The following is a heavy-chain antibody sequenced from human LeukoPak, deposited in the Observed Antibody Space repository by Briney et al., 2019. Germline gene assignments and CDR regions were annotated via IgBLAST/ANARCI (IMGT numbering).Heavy chain of an antibody. CDR1: GYTLTELS. J-gene: IGHJ4*02. CDR2: FDPEDGET. D-gene: IGHD3-22*01. V-gene: IGHV1-24*01. Sequence: ASVKVSCTVSGYTLTELSMHWVRQAPGKGLEWMGGFDPEDGETIYAQTFQGRVTMTEDTSTDTAYMELSSLRSEDTAVYYCATMYYYDSSGYPPSDYWGQGTLVTVSS. CDR3: ATMYYYDSSGYPPSDY.